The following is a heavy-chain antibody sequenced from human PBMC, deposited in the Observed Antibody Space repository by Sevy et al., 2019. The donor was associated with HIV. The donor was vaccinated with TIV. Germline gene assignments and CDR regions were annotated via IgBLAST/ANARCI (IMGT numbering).Heavy chain of an antibody. V-gene: IGHV3-21*01. CDR1: GFIFSNYD. Sequence: GGSLRLSCVASGFIFSNYDMNWVRQAPGKGLEWVSSISSASSNIYYADSVKGRFTVSRDNAKDSLYLQMHSLRAEATVKYYGVRALDYYDSGGYFYWGLGTLVTVSS. CDR3: VRALDYYDSGGYFY. CDR2: ISSASSNI. J-gene: IGHJ4*02. D-gene: IGHD3-22*01.